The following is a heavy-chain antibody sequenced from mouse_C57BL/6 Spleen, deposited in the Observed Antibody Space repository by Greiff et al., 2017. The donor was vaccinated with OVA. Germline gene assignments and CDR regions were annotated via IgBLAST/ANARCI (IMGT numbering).Heavy chain of an antibody. CDR1: GYAFTNYL. CDR3: ARCVYAPYYAMDY. J-gene: IGHJ4*01. CDR2: INPGSGGT. Sequence: QVQLQQSGAELVRPGTSVKVSCKASGYAFTNYLIEWVKQRPGQGLEWIGVINPGSGGTNYNEKFKGKATQTADKSSSTAYMQLSSLTSEDSAVYFCARCVYAPYYAMDYWGQGTSVTVSS. V-gene: IGHV1-54*01. D-gene: IGHD2-12*01.